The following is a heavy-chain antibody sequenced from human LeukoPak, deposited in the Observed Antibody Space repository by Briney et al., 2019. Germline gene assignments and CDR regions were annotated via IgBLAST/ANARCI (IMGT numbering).Heavy chain of an antibody. D-gene: IGHD1-26*01. J-gene: IGHJ4*02. V-gene: IGHV4-59*01. Sequence: SETLSLTCSVSGGSFRSYYWSWIRQPPGKGLEWIGYIYYSGSTSYNPSLKSRVTISVDTSKNQFSLKLSSVTAADTAVYYCARGYSGSYGRFDYWGQGTLVTVSS. CDR1: GGSFRSYY. CDR2: IYYSGST. CDR3: ARGYSGSYGRFDY.